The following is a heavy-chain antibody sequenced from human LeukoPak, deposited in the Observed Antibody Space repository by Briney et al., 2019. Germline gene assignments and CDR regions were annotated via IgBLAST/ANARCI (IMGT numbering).Heavy chain of an antibody. CDR1: GFTFSNDW. CDR2: INSDGSRT. J-gene: IGHJ4*02. V-gene: IGHV3-74*01. CDR3: ARAVGATTYGNFEY. D-gene: IGHD1-26*01. Sequence: PGGSLRLSCAASGFTFSNDWMHWVRQAPGKGLVWVSRINSDGSRTSYADSVKGRFTISRDNARNTLYVQLNSRRAEDTAVYYCARAVGATTYGNFEYWGQGTLVTVSS.